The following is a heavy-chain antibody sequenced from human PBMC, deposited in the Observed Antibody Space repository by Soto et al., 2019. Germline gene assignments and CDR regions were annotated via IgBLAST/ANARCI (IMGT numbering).Heavy chain of an antibody. CDR3: TRDPRAVVGALGFDY. V-gene: IGHV3-30*03. CDR2: ISNDGSNE. J-gene: IGHJ4*02. CDR1: GFTFRWFG. D-gene: IGHD1-26*01. Sequence: GGSLRLSCAGSGFTFRWFGMNWVRQAPGKGLEWVARISNDGSNEYYVDSVKGRFTISRDNSKNIAYLQMNSLKTEDTAVYYCTRDPRAVVGALGFDYWGQGTLVTVSS.